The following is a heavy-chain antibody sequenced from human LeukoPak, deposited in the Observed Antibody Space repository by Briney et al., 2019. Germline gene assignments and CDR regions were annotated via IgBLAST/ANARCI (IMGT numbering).Heavy chain of an antibody. CDR1: GFTFSSYA. J-gene: IGHJ6*02. CDR3: ARASPYYYGMDV. Sequence: GGSLRLSCAASGFTFSSYAMSWVRQAPGKGLEWISYISSSSSTIYYADSVKGRFTISRDNAKNTLYLQMNSLRDEDTAVYYCARASPYYYGMDVWGQGTTVTVSS. V-gene: IGHV3-48*02. CDR2: ISSSSSTI.